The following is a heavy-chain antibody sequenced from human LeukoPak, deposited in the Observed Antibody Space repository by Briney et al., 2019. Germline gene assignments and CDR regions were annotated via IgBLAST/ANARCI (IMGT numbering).Heavy chain of an antibody. D-gene: IGHD5-18*01. CDR1: GASISSSF. CDR3: ARLGAWIQLSQGYLDL. Sequence: SETLSLTCTASGASISSSFWTWIRQSPGKGLEWLAYIYYTGSTNLNPSLKSRLTISVDTSKNEFSLNLSSVTAADTAVYYCARLGAWIQLSQGYLDLWGRGTLVTVSS. V-gene: IGHV4-59*08. CDR2: IYYTGST. J-gene: IGHJ2*01.